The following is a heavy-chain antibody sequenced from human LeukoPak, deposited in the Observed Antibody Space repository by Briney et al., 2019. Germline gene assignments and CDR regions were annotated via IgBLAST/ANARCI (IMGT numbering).Heavy chain of an antibody. J-gene: IGHJ4*02. D-gene: IGHD3-10*01. V-gene: IGHV1-46*01. Sequence: ASVKVSCKASGGTFSSNSISWVRQAPGQGLEWMGIINPSGGSTSYAQKFQGRVTMTRDTSTSTVYTELSSLRSEDTAVYYCARGSRYFAYWGQGTLVTVSS. CDR1: GGTFSSNS. CDR3: ARGSRYFAY. CDR2: INPSGGST.